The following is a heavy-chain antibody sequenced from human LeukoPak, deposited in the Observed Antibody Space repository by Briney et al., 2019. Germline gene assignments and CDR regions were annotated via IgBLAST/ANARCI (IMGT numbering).Heavy chain of an antibody. V-gene: IGHV3-7*01. J-gene: IGHJ4*02. CDR1: GFTFNSYW. CDR2: IKQDGSEK. D-gene: IGHD4-23*01. Sequence: PGGSLRLSCAASGFTFNSYWMSWVRQAPGKGLEWVANIKQDGSEKYYVDSVKGRFTISRDNAKNSLYLQMNSLRAEDTAVYSCARGPDYGGRLDYFDYWGQGTLVTVSS. CDR3: ARGPDYGGRLDYFDY.